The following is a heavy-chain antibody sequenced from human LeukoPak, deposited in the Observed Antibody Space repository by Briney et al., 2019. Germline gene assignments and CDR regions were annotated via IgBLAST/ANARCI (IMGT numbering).Heavy chain of an antibody. D-gene: IGHD1-1*01. V-gene: IGHV3-7*01. Sequence: GGSLRLSCAASGFTFSSYWMSWVRQALGKGLEWVANIKQDGSEKYYVDSVKGRFTISRDNAKNSLYLQMNSLRAEDTAVYYCARTSSQNWFDYWGQGTLVTVSS. CDR3: ARTSSQNWFDY. J-gene: IGHJ4*02. CDR1: GFTFSSYW. CDR2: IKQDGSEK.